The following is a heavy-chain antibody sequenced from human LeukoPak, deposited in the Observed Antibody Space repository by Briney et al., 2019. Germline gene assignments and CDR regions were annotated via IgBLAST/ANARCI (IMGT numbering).Heavy chain of an antibody. CDR2: ISWNSGSI. Sequence: GGSLRLSCAASGFTFDDYAMHWVRQAPGKGLEWVSGISWNSGSIGYADSVKGRFTISRGNAKNSLYLQMNSLRAEDTALYYCAKDKTLYGSGSMWGQGTLVTVSS. CDR3: AKDKTLYGSGSM. D-gene: IGHD3-10*01. CDR1: GFTFDDYA. J-gene: IGHJ4*02. V-gene: IGHV3-9*01.